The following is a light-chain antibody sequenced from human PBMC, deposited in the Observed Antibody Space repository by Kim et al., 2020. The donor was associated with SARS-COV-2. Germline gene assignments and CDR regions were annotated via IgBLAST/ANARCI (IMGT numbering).Light chain of an antibody. CDR1: QSVSSN. CDR2: GAS. V-gene: IGKV3-15*01. J-gene: IGKJ5*01. CDR3: ERYHNWRPAFT. Sequence: EIVMTQSPATLSVSPGERATLSCRASQSVSSNLAWYQQKPGQAPRLLIYGASTRATGIPARFSGSGSGTEFTLTISSLQAEAFAVYYYERYHNWRPAFTFGEGTQMEIK.